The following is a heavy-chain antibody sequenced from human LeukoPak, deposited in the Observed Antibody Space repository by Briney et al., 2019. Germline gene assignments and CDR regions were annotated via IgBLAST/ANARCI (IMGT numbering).Heavy chain of an antibody. CDR2: INPNSGGT. CDR1: GYTFTGYY. Sequence: ASVKVSCKASGYTFTGYYMHWVRQAPGQGLEWMGWINPNSGGTNYAQKFQGRVTITRDTSISTAYMELSRLRSDDTAVYYCARGPPDRRQLALDYWGQGTLATVSS. V-gene: IGHV1-2*02. CDR3: ARGPPDRRQLALDY. J-gene: IGHJ4*02. D-gene: IGHD6-6*01.